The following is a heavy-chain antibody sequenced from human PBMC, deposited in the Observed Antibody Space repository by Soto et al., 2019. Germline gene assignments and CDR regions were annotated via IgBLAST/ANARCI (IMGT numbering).Heavy chain of an antibody. J-gene: IGHJ6*02. Sequence: SETLSLTCAVYGGSFSGYYWSWIRQPPGKGLEWIGEINHSGSTNYNPSLKSRVTISVDTSKNQFSLKLSSVTAADTAVYYCARVPVRYYDSSGYYYRYYYYGMDVWGQGTTVTVS. D-gene: IGHD3-22*01. CDR3: ARVPVRYYDSSGYYYRYYYYGMDV. V-gene: IGHV4-34*01. CDR2: INHSGST. CDR1: GGSFSGYY.